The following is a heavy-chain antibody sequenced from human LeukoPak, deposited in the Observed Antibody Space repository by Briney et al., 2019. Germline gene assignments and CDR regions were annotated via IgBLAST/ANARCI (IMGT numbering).Heavy chain of an antibody. Sequence: SQTLSPTCTVSGGSISSGSYYWSWIRQPAGKGLEWIGRIYTSGSTNYSPSLKSRVTISVDTSKNQFSLKLSSVTAADTAVYYCARSIGYCSSTSCSYYYYYMDVWGKGTTVTVS. CDR3: ARSIGYCSSTSCSYYYYYMDV. V-gene: IGHV4-61*02. CDR1: GGSISSGSYY. D-gene: IGHD2-2*01. CDR2: IYTSGST. J-gene: IGHJ6*03.